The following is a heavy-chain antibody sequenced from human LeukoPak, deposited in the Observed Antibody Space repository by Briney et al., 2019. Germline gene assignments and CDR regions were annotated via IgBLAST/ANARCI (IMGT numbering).Heavy chain of an antibody. J-gene: IGHJ4*02. CDR1: SGSISSSGYY. CDR2: IYYSGST. V-gene: IGHV4-31*03. CDR3: ARNSDMYYYVDN. D-gene: IGHD3-10*01. Sequence: PSETLSLTCTVSSGSISSSGYYCSWLRQHPGKGLEWIGCIYYSGSTYYNPSLKSRVTISVDTSKNQFSLSLSSVTAADTAVYYCARNSDMYYYVDNWGQGTLVTVSS.